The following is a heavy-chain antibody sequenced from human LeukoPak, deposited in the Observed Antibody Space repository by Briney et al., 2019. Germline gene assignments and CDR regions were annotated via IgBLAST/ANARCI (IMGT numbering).Heavy chain of an antibody. CDR1: GGTFSSYA. D-gene: IGHD3-3*01. CDR3: ARNYDFWSGYLDC. V-gene: IGHV1-69*13. CDR2: IIPIFGTA. Sequence: ASVKVSCKASGGTFSSYAISWVRQAPGQGLEWMGGIIPIFGTANYAQKFQGRVTITADESTSTAYMELSSLRSEDTAVYYCARNYDFWSGYLDCWGQGTLITVSS. J-gene: IGHJ4*02.